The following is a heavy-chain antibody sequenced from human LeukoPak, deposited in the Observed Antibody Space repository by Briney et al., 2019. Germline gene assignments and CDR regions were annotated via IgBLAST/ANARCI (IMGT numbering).Heavy chain of an antibody. J-gene: IGHJ2*01. CDR1: GYTFTGYY. V-gene: IGHV1-2*02. CDR3: AREADTTTRYFDL. Sequence: GASVKVSCKASGYTFTGYYMHWVRQAPGQGLEWMGWINPNSGGTNYAQKFQGRVTMTRDTSISTAYMELSRLRSDDTAVYFCAREADTTTRYFDLWGRGTLVIVSS. CDR2: INPNSGGT. D-gene: IGHD1-14*01.